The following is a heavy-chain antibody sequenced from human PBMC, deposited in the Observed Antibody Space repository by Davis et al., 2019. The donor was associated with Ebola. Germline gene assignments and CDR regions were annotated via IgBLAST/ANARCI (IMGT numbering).Heavy chain of an antibody. Sequence: GESLKISCAASGFSFSDHYIDWVRQAPGKGLEWVGRTRNKANSYTTDYAASVKGRFTISRDDSKNTLYLQMNSLKTEDTAVYYCTTMESVLDFDYWGQGTLVTVSS. V-gene: IGHV3-72*01. CDR2: TRNKANSYTT. J-gene: IGHJ4*02. CDR1: GFSFSDHY. CDR3: TTMESVLDFDY. D-gene: IGHD1-1*01.